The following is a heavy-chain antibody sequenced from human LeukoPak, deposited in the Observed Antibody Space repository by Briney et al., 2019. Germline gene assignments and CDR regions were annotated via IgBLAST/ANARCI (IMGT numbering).Heavy chain of an antibody. J-gene: IGHJ4*02. CDR3: ARVGEQQAFDY. CDR1: GFSFRSYG. D-gene: IGHD6-13*01. Sequence: PGGSLRLSCATSGFSFRSYGMSWVRQAPGKGLEWVSTITGSGGSGVATYYADSVRGRFTISRDNSKNTLYLQMNSLRAEDTAVYYCARVGEQQAFDYWGQGTLVTVSS. CDR2: ITGSGGSGVAT. V-gene: IGHV3-23*01.